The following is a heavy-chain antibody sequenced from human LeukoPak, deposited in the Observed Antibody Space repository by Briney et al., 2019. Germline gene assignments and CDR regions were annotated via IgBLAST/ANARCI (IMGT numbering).Heavy chain of an antibody. CDR1: GYTFTGYY. D-gene: IGHD2-15*01. V-gene: IGHV1-2*02. CDR3: AKGPPEYCSGGSCHSGRNWIDP. J-gene: IGHJ5*02. CDR2: INPNSGGT. Sequence: ASVKVSCKASGYTFTGYYMHWVRQAPGQGLEWMGWINPNSGGTNYAQKFQGRVTMTRDTSISTAYMALSRLRFDDTAVYYCAKGPPEYCSGGSCHSGRNWIDPWGQGTLVTVSS.